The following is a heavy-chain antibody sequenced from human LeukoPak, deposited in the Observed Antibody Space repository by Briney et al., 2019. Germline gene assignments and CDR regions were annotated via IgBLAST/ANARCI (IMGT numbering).Heavy chain of an antibody. CDR1: GYTFTSYD. J-gene: IGHJ5*02. CDR3: VRALAVAARNWFDP. CDR2: MNPNNGNT. V-gene: IGHV1-8*01. Sequence: GASVKVSCKASGYTFTSYDINWVRQATGQGLEWMGWMNPNNGNTGYAQKFQGRVTMTRDTSISTAYMELSSLKSEDTAVYYCVRALAVAARNWFDPWGQGTLVTVSS. D-gene: IGHD6-19*01.